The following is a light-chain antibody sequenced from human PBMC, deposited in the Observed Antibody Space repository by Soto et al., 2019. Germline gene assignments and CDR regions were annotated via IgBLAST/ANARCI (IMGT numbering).Light chain of an antibody. CDR2: GAS. V-gene: IGKV3-20*01. CDR1: QSVSSSY. Sequence: EIVLTQSPGTLSLSPGERATLSCRASQSVSSSYLAWYQQKPGQAPRLLIYGASSRATGIPDRFSGSGSGTYVTLTISRLEPEDFAVYYCQQYGSSPFTFGPGTKVDIK. J-gene: IGKJ3*01. CDR3: QQYGSSPFT.